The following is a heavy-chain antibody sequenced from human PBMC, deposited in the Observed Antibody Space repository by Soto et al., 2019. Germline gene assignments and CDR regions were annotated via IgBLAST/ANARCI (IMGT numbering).Heavy chain of an antibody. CDR3: AREFDYYYDSSGYYPTQYYYGMDV. CDR2: INPSGGST. CDR1: GYTFTSYY. Sequence: ASVEVSCKASGYTFTSYYMHWVRQAPGQGLEWMGIINPSGGSTSYAQKFQGRVTMTRDTSTSTVYMELSSLRSEDTAVYYCAREFDYYYDSSGYYPTQYYYGMDVWGQGTTVTVSS. V-gene: IGHV1-46*01. D-gene: IGHD3-22*01. J-gene: IGHJ6*02.